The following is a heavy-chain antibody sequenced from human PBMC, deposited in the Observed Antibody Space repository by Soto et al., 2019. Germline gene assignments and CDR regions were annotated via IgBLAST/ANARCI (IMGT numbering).Heavy chain of an antibody. J-gene: IGHJ4*02. V-gene: IGHV1-46*01. CDR3: ARVYCSGGGCYGIDY. CDR1: GDTFTSYY. D-gene: IGHD2-15*01. CDR2: INPSGDT. Sequence: QVQLVQSRAEVKKPGASVKISCKASGDTFTSYYMHWVRQAPGQGLQWMGIINPSGDTSYAQNVQCRVAMTRDMSTSTVYMELSRLSSEDTAVYYCARVYCSGGGCYGIDYWGQGTLVTVSS.